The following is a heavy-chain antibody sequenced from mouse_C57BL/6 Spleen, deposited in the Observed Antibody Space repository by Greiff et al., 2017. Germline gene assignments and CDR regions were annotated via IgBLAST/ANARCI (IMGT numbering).Heavy chain of an antibody. V-gene: IGHV1-26*01. CDR1: GYTFTDYY. J-gene: IGHJ2*01. CDR3: ARGDSNYPYYFDY. CDR2: INPNNGGT. Sequence: EVQLQQSGPELVKPGASVKISCKASGYTFTDYYMNWVKQSHGKSLEWIGDINPNNGGTSYNQKFKGKATLTVDKSSSTAYMELRSLTSEDSAVYYCARGDSNYPYYFDYWGQGTTLTVSS. D-gene: IGHD2-5*01.